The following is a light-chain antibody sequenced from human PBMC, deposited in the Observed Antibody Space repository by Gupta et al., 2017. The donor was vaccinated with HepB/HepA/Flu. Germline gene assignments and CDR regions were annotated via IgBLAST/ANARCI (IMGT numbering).Light chain of an antibody. V-gene: IGLV1-47*01. CDR1: SSNIGSHY. CDR2: KSN. J-gene: IGLJ3*02. Sequence: YVLTPPPSASGPPGQRVTISCSGSSSNIGSHYLYWYQQQPVTAPKLLIYKSNQRPSGFPDRFSGSKSGTSASLSISGLRPEDEADYYCSSFYNSLNGWLFGGGTNLTVL. CDR3: SSFYNSLNGWL.